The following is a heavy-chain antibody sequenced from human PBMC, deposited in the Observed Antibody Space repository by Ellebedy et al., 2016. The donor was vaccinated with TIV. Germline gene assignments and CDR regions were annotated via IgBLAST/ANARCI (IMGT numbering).Heavy chain of an antibody. V-gene: IGHV4-59*01. D-gene: IGHD6-13*01. Sequence: MPSETLSLTCTVSGGSISSYYWSWIRQPPGKGLEWIGYIYYSGSTNYNPSLKSRVTISVATSKNQFSLRLNSVTAADTAVYFCARVVWQQPVSYAFDVWGQGTMVIVSS. CDR1: GGSISSYY. CDR2: IYYSGST. CDR3: ARVVWQQPVSYAFDV. J-gene: IGHJ3*01.